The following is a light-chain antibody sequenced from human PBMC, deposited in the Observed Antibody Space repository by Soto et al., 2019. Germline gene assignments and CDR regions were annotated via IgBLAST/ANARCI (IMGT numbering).Light chain of an antibody. CDR1: NIGTKS. V-gene: IGLV3-21*02. CDR2: DNR. CDR3: QVWDSGSDHPGV. Sequence: SYELTQAPSVSVAPGQTATISCGGNNIGTKSVHWYQQRPGQAPVVVVYDNRDRPSGIPDRVSGSNSGNTATLTINRVEPGDEAAYYCQVWDSGSDHPGVFGGGTKVTVL. J-gene: IGLJ3*02.